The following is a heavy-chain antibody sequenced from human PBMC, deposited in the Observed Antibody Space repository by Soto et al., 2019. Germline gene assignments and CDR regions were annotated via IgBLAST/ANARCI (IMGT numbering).Heavy chain of an antibody. J-gene: IGHJ6*01. CDR2: ISWDGGST. Sequence: EVQLVESGGVVVQPGGSLRLSCAASGFTFDDYTMHWVRQAPGKGLEWVSLISWDGGSTYYADSVKGRFTISRDNSKNSLYLQMNSLRTEDTALYYCAKDTLGYSSGWYYYYYGMDVW. V-gene: IGHV3-43*01. D-gene: IGHD6-19*01. CDR3: AKDTLGYSSGWYYYYYGMDV. CDR1: GFTFDDYT.